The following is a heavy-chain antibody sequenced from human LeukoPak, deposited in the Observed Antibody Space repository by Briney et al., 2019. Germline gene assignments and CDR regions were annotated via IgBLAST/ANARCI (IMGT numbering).Heavy chain of an antibody. CDR2: IIPIFGTA. Sequence: SVTVSCTASGGTFSSYAISWVRQAPGQGLEWMGGIIPIFGTANYAQKFQGRVTITADESTSTAYMELGSLRSEDTAVYYCARSGGYYDSSGYSQWGQGTLVTVSS. J-gene: IGHJ4*02. CDR3: ARSGGYYDSSGYSQ. V-gene: IGHV1-69*13. CDR1: GGTFSSYA. D-gene: IGHD3-22*01.